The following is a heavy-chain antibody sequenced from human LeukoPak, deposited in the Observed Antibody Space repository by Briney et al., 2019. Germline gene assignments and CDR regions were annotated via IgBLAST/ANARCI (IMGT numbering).Heavy chain of an antibody. CDR1: GFTFDDYG. CDR2: ISSSSSYI. V-gene: IGHV3-21*01. Sequence: GGSLRLSCAASGFTFDDYGMSWVRQAPGKGLEWVSSISSSSSYIYYADSVKGRFTISGDNAKNSLYLQMNSLRAEDTAVYYCARDWSGSYPPYYFDYWGQGTLVTVSS. D-gene: IGHD1-26*01. J-gene: IGHJ4*02. CDR3: ARDWSGSYPPYYFDY.